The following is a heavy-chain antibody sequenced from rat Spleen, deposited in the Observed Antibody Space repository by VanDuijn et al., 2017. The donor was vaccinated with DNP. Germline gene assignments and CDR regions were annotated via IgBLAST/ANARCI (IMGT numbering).Heavy chain of an antibody. D-gene: IGHD1-4*01. CDR1: GFTFSDYY. J-gene: IGHJ2*01. CDR2: INYDGGSS. CDR3: ARHVLPLRVWDY. V-gene: IGHV5-22*01. Sequence: EVQLVESGGGFVQPGRSLKLSCAASGFTFSDYYMAWVRQTPTKGLAWVAYINYDGGSSYYGDSVKGRFTISRDNAKSTLYLHMDSLRSEDMATYYCARHVLPLRVWDYWGQGVMVTVSS.